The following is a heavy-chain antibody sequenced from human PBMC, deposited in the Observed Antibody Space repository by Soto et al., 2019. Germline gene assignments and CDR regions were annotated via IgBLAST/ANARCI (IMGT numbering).Heavy chain of an antibody. CDR1: GGSISSYY. D-gene: IGHD3-22*01. Sequence: KTSETLSLTCTVSGGSISSYYWSWIRQPPGKGLEWIGYIYYSGSTNYNPSLKSRVTISVDTSKNQFSLKLSSVTAADTAVYYCARDRGYYYDSSGYPLDFFFDYWGQGTLVTVSS. J-gene: IGHJ4*02. V-gene: IGHV4-59*12. CDR3: ARDRGYYYDSSGYPLDFFFDY. CDR2: IYYSGST.